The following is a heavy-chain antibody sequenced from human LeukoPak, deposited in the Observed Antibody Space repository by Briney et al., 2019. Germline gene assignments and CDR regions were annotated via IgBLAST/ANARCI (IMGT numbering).Heavy chain of an antibody. D-gene: IGHD4-17*01. V-gene: IGHV3-33*08. CDR3: ARDPDDYGDYSYFDY. J-gene: IGHJ4*02. CDR1: GFTFSIYA. Sequence: GGSLRLSCAASGFTFSIYAMSWVRQAPGKGLEWVAVIWYDGSNKYYADSVKGRFTISRDNSKNTLFLQMNSLRAEDTAVYYCARDPDDYGDYSYFDYWGQGTLVTVSS. CDR2: IWYDGSNK.